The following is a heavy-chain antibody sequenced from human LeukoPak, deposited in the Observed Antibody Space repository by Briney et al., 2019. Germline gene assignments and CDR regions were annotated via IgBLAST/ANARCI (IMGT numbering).Heavy chain of an antibody. CDR2: IYYSGST. D-gene: IGHD3-16*02. V-gene: IGHV4-59*01. CDR1: GGSFSGYY. J-gene: IGHJ4*02. Sequence: SETLSLTCAVYGGSFSGYYWSWIRQPPGKGLEWIGYIYYSGSTNYNPSLKSRVTISVDTSKNQFSLKLSSVTAADTAVYYCARGYYDYVWGSYRYGVVPDYWGQGTLVTVSS. CDR3: ARGYYDYVWGSYRYGVVPDY.